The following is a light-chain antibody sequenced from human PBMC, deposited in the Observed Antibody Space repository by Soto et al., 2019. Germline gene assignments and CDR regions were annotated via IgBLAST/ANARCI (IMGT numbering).Light chain of an antibody. CDR3: QQYDKYST. CDR2: DAS. Sequence: IQMTQSPSTLSASVGDTVTITCRASQTISVSLAWYRQKPGKAPNLLIYDASTLQEGVPSRFSGSGSGKEFTLTVTRLQPDDFATYCCQQYDKYSTFGHGTKVDVK. V-gene: IGKV1-5*01. CDR1: QTISVS. J-gene: IGKJ1*01.